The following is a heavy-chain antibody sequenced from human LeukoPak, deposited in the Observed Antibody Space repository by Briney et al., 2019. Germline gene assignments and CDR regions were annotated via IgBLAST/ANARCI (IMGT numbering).Heavy chain of an antibody. CDR3: ARVGDYRYFDY. J-gene: IGHJ4*02. Sequence: PSETLSLTCTVSGGSISSYYWSWIRQPPGKGLEWIGYIYYSGSTNYNPSLKSRVTISVDTSKNQFSLKLSSVTAADMAVYYCARVGDYRYFDYWGQGTLVTVSS. CDR1: GGSISSYY. V-gene: IGHV4-59*12. CDR2: IYYSGST. D-gene: IGHD4-11*01.